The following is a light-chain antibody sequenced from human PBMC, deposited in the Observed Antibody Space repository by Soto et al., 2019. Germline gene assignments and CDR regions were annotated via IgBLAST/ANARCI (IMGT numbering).Light chain of an antibody. CDR3: SSYAGSNNSRDVV. Sequence: QSALTQPPSASGSPGQSVTISCTGTSSDVGGYNYVSWYQQHPGKAPKLMIYEVSKRPSGVPDRFSGSKSGNTASLTVSGLQAEDEADYYCSSYAGSNNSRDVVFGGGTKVTVL. CDR2: EVS. V-gene: IGLV2-8*01. J-gene: IGLJ2*01. CDR1: SSDVGGYNY.